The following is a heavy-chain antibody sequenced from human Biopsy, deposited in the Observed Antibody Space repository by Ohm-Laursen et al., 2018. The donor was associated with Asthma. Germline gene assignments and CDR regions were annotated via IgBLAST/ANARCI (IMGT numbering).Heavy chain of an antibody. J-gene: IGHJ3*02. CDR1: GYTFINYD. D-gene: IGHD3-9*01. Sequence: ASVKVSCNASGYTFINYDIHWVRQAPGHSLEWMGWVNAANGNTKYSQKFQGRLTISRDTSASTAYMDLSSLRSEDTAVYYCARTYFDFLTGQVHDAFAMWGQGTMVTVSS. V-gene: IGHV1-3*01. CDR3: ARTYFDFLTGQVHDAFAM. CDR2: VNAANGNT.